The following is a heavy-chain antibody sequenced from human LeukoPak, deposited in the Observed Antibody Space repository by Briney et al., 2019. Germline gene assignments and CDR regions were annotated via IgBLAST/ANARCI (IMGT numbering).Heavy chain of an antibody. D-gene: IGHD3-3*01. Sequence: GGSLRLSCAASGFTFSNAWMNWVRQAPGKGLEWVSYISSSSSTIYYADSVKGRFTISRDNAKNSLYLQMNSLRDEDTAVYYCAREPASITIFGVVIPQYGMDVWGQGTTVTVSS. V-gene: IGHV3-48*02. J-gene: IGHJ6*02. CDR1: GFTFSNAW. CDR3: AREPASITIFGVVIPQYGMDV. CDR2: ISSSSSTI.